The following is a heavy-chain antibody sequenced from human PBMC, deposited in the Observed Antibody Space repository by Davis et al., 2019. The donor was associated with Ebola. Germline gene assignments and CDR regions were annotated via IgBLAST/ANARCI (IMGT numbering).Heavy chain of an antibody. D-gene: IGHD3-10*01. CDR2: INHSGFA. CDR1: GGSLSGYF. Sequence: MPSETLSLTCAVYGGSLSGYFWTWIRQPPGKGLEWIGEINHSGFANYNPSLKSRVTISVDTSNNQFSLNLGSVTAADTAVYYCARGGVKLLDQWGQGTLVTVSS. V-gene: IGHV4-34*01. J-gene: IGHJ4*02. CDR3: ARGGVKLLDQ.